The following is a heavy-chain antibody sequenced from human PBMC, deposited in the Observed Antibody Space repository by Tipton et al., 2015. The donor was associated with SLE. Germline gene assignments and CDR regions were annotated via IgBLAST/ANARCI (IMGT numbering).Heavy chain of an antibody. CDR1: GFDVSSNH. CDR2: IYSAGST. Sequence: SLRLSCAASGFDVSSNHMSWVRQAPGKGLEWVSIIYSAGSTFYADSVKGRFTVSRDNSKNTLYLHMNSLRPDDTAVYYCARDSSFDYYFDHWGQGTLVTVSS. D-gene: IGHD3-9*01. CDR3: ARDSSFDYYFDH. J-gene: IGHJ4*02. V-gene: IGHV3-53*05.